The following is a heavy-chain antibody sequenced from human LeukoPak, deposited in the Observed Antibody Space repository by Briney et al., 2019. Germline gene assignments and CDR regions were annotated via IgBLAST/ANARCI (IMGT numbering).Heavy chain of an antibody. CDR2: IGSGGSPI. D-gene: IGHD1-26*01. J-gene: IGHJ4*02. V-gene: IGHV3-48*03. Sequence: PGGSLRLSCAASGFSFSNYEMSWARQAPGKGLEWVPYIGSGGSPIYYAASVEGRFTVSRDNAKNSLYLQLNGLRADDTAVYYCAREDGSDAFDSWGQGTLVTVSS. CDR1: GFSFSNYE. CDR3: AREDGSDAFDS.